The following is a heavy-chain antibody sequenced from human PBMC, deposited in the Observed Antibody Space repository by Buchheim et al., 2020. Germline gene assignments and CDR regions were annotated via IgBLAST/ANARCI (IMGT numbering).Heavy chain of an antibody. Sequence: EVQLLESGGGLVQPGGSLRLSCAASGFTSGFTFSSYAMSWVRQAPGKGLEWVSAISGSGGNTYYADSVKGRFTISSDNSKNTLYLQMNSLRAEDTAVYYCAKDAGDRFDYWGQGAL. CDR2: ISGSGGNT. J-gene: IGHJ4*02. CDR3: AKDAGDRFDY. D-gene: IGHD7-27*01. CDR1: GFTFSSYA. V-gene: IGHV3-23*01.